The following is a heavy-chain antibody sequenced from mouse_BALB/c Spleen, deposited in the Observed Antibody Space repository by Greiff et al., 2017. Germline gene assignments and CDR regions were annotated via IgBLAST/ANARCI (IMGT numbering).Heavy chain of an antibody. V-gene: IGHV2-9*02. CDR2: IWAGGST. CDR1: GFSLTSYG. CDR3: ARDHHYYGYGGAMDY. J-gene: IGHJ4*01. Sequence: VKLVESGPGLVAPSQSLSITCTASGFSLTSYGVHWVRQPPGKGLEWLGVIWAGGSTNYNSALMSRLSISKDNSKSQVFLKMNSLQTDDTAMYYCARDHHYYGYGGAMDYWGQGTSVTVSA. D-gene: IGHD1-2*01.